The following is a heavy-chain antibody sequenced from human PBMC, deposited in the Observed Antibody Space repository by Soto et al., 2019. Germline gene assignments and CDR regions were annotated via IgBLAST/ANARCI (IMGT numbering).Heavy chain of an antibody. CDR2: IYYSGST. J-gene: IGHJ6*02. Sequence: TSETRSLSSTVSGGSVVIGSYCLRWIRQPPGKGLEWIGYIYYSGSTNYNPSLKSRVTISVDRSKNQFSLNLSSVTAADTAIYYCARESGGYDSSTRYGLDVWGQGTTVTFSS. CDR3: ARESGGYDSSTRYGLDV. D-gene: IGHD6-25*01. V-gene: IGHV4-61*01. CDR1: GGSVVIGSYC.